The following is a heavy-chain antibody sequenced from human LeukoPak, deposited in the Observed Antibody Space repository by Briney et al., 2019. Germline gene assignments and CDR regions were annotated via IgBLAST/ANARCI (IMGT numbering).Heavy chain of an antibody. CDR3: ARGYYDFGSGHSDYFDY. J-gene: IGHJ4*02. CDR2: INPSGGST. CDR1: GYTFTSYY. Sequence: GSVKVSCKASGYTFTSYYMHWVRQAPGQGLEWMGIINPSGGSTSYAQKFQGRVTMTRDTSTSTVYMELSSLRSEDTAVYYCARGYYDFGSGHSDYFDYWGQGTLVTVSS. V-gene: IGHV1-46*01. D-gene: IGHD3-3*01.